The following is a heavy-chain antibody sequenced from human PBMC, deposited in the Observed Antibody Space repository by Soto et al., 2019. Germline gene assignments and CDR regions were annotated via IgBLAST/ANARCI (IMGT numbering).Heavy chain of an antibody. CDR1: GGSISSSSYY. CDR3: AGGGYCSGGRCYPFDY. Sequence: QLQLQESGPGLVKPSETLSLTCTVSGGSISSSSYYWGWIRQPPGKGLEWIGDIYYSGSTYYNPSLKSRVTIYVDTSKNHFSLRLSSVTAAATAMYYCAGGGYCSGGRCYPFDYWGQGTLVTVSS. CDR2: IYYSGST. J-gene: IGHJ4*02. D-gene: IGHD2-15*01. V-gene: IGHV4-39*02.